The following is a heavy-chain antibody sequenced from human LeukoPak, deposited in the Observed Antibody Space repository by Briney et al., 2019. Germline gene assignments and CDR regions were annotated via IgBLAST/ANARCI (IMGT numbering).Heavy chain of an antibody. CDR3: ARASETYYYGSGRIDI. J-gene: IGHJ3*02. CDR1: GYSISSGYY. CDR2: IYHSGST. Sequence: SETLSLTCTVSGYSISSGYYWGWIRQPPGKGLEWIGSIYHSGSTYYNPSLKSRVTISVDTSKNQFSLKLSSVTAADTAVYYCARASETYYYGSGRIDIWGQGTMVTVSS. V-gene: IGHV4-38-2*02. D-gene: IGHD3-10*01.